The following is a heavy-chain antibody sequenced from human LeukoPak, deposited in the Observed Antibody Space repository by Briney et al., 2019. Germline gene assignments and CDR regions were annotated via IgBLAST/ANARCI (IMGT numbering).Heavy chain of an antibody. Sequence: GASVKVSCKASGYTFTTHDINWVRQATGQGLEWMGWMNPNSGNTGYAKEFQGRVTITRSTSISTVYMEISSLTSEDTAVYYCTRTAYCTNGVCYFTGFDHWGQGTLVTVSS. CDR1: GYTFTTHD. CDR3: TRTAYCTNGVCYFTGFDH. D-gene: IGHD2-8*01. CDR2: MNPNSGNT. J-gene: IGHJ4*02. V-gene: IGHV1-8*03.